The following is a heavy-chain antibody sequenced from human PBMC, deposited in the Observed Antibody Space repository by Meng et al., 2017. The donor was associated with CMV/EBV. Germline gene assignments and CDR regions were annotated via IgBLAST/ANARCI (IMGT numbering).Heavy chain of an antibody. Sequence: VLLGGSGGGVARPGRSLGLSCAASGLTFSSLARHWVRQAPGKGLEWVAVISYDGSNKYYADSVKGRFTISRDNSKNTLYLQMNSLRAEDTAVYYCAREDACYWGQGTLVTVSS. V-gene: IGHV3-30-3*01. CDR1: GLTFSSLA. CDR2: ISYDGSNK. CDR3: AREDACY. J-gene: IGHJ4*02.